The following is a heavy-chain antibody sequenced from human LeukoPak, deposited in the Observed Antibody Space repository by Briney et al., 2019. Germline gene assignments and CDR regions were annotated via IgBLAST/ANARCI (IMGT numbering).Heavy chain of an antibody. V-gene: IGHV4-39*01. J-gene: IGHJ4*02. Sequence: TSETLSLTCTVSGDSINTKNYYWGWIRQPPGKGLEWIGSIYYSGNTYYNPFLKSRVTLSIDTSKNQFSLRLSSVTAADTAVYHCARHSYGTFDYWGQGTLVTVSS. CDR3: ARHSYGTFDY. CDR1: GDSINTKNYY. CDR2: IYYSGNT. D-gene: IGHD5-18*01.